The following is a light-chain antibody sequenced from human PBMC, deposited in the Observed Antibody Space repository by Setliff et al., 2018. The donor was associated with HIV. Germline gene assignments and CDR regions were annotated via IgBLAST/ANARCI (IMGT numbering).Light chain of an antibody. V-gene: IGLV2-23*02. Sequence: QSALTQPASVSGSPGQSITLSCTGTRSNVGTFNLVSWYQQHPGKAPKLLIYEVSKRPSGVSNRFSGSKSDNTASLTISGLQADDEADYYCCSYGGGTILGVFGTGTRSPS. J-gene: IGLJ1*01. CDR2: EVS. CDR3: CSYGGGTILGV. CDR1: RSNVGTFNL.